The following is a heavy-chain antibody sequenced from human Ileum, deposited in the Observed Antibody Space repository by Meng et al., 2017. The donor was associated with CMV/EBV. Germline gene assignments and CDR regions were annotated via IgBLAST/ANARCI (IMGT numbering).Heavy chain of an antibody. Sequence: QLQLQESGPGLVKPSATLSLTCSVSGVSISNYYWTWIRQPAGKGLEFIGRVSPGGIEYNPSLMSRVTMSLDTSRNQLSLNLNSVTAADTAVYYCARAAARGVPVDYWGQGILVTVSS. D-gene: IGHD3-10*01. CDR1: GVSISNYY. J-gene: IGHJ4*02. CDR3: ARAAARGVPVDY. V-gene: IGHV4-4*07. CDR2: VSPGGI.